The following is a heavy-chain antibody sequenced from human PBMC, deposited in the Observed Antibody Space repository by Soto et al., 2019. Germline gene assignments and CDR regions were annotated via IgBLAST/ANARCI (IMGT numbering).Heavy chain of an antibody. CDR2: ISAYNGNT. CDR3: ARDRGTIFGVVLGPRNRLAP. Sequence: ASVKVSCKASGYTFTSYGISWVRQAPGQGLEWMGWISAYNGNTNYAQKLQGRVTMTTDTSTSTAYMELRSLRSDDTAVYYCARDRGTIFGVVLGPRNRLAPWGQGTLVTVSS. D-gene: IGHD3-3*01. V-gene: IGHV1-18*01. J-gene: IGHJ5*02. CDR1: GYTFTSYG.